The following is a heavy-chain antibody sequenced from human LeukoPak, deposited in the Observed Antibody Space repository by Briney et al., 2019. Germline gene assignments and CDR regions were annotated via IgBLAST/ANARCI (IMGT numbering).Heavy chain of an antibody. CDR1: GGTFSSYA. V-gene: IGHV1-69*05. CDR3: ARSSVATIHRYFDY. Sequence: ASVKVSCKASGGTFSSYAISWVPQAPGQGLEWMGGIIPIFGTANYAQKFQGRVTITTDESTSTAYMELSSLRSEDTAVYYCARSSVATIHRYFDYWGQGTLVTVSS. J-gene: IGHJ4*02. CDR2: IIPIFGTA. D-gene: IGHD5-12*01.